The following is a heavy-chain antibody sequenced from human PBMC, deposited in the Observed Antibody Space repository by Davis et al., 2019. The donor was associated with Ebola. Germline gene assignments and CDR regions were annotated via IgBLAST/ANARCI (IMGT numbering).Heavy chain of an antibody. V-gene: IGHV4-39*01. D-gene: IGHD6-19*01. CDR2: IFHSGNT. CDR1: GGFISTGSYY. CDR3: ARRGSGWSH. Sequence: SETLSLTCTVSGGFISTGSYYWGWIRQPPGKGLEWIGNIFHSGNTYYNPSLKSRVTISVDPSKNQFSLKLNSVTAADTAVYYCARRGSGWSHWGQGTLVTVSS. J-gene: IGHJ4*02.